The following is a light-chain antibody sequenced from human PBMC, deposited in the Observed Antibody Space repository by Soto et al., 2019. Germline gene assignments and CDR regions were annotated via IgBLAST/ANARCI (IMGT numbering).Light chain of an antibody. V-gene: IGLV1-51*01. Sequence: QSVLTQPPSVSAAPGQTVTISCSGSSSNIGNNYVSWYQQLPGTAPKLLIYDNNKRPSGIPDRFSGSKSGTSATLGITGLQTGDEADYYCTSYTTNSALPIFGGGTKVTVL. J-gene: IGLJ2*01. CDR2: DNN. CDR1: SSNIGNNY. CDR3: TSYTTNSALPI.